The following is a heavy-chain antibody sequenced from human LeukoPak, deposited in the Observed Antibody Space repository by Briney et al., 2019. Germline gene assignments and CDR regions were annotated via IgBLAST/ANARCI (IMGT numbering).Heavy chain of an antibody. D-gene: IGHD3-22*01. CDR1: GYSISSGYY. Sequence: SETLSLTCTVSGYSISSGYYWGWIRQPPGKGLEWIGSIYHSGSTYYNPSLKSRVTISVDTSKNQFSLKLSSVTAADTAVYYCARDQTFYYDSSGYLYFDYWGQGTLVTVSS. CDR2: IYHSGST. J-gene: IGHJ4*02. V-gene: IGHV4-38-2*02. CDR3: ARDQTFYYDSSGYLYFDY.